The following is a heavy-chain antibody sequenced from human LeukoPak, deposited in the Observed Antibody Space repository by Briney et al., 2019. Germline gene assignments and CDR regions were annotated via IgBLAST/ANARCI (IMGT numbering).Heavy chain of an antibody. D-gene: IGHD5-24*01. CDR1: GGTFSSYA. J-gene: IGHJ5*02. CDR3: ARGDSYNYDWFDP. V-gene: IGHV1-69*13. CDR2: ITPIFGTA. Sequence: SVKVSCKASGGTFSSYAISWVRQAPGQGLEWMGGITPIFGTANYAQKFQGRVTTTADESTSTAYMELSSLRSEDTAVYYCARGDSYNYDWFDPWGQATLVTVSS.